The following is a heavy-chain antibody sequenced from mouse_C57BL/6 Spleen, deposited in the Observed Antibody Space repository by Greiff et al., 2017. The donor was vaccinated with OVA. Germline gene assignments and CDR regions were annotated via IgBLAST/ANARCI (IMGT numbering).Heavy chain of an antibody. CDR1: GYTFTDYE. CDR2: IDPETGGT. Sequence: VQLQESGAELVRPGASVTLSCKASGYTFTDYEMHWVKQTPVHGLEWIGAIDPETGGTAYNQKFKGKAILTADKSSSTAYMELRSLTSEDSAVYYCTRSYDYDKYYFDYWGQGTTLTVSS. J-gene: IGHJ2*01. D-gene: IGHD2-4*01. V-gene: IGHV1-15*01. CDR3: TRSYDYDKYYFDY.